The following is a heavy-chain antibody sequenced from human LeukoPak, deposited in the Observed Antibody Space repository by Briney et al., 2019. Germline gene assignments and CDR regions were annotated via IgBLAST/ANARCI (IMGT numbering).Heavy chain of an antibody. J-gene: IGHJ4*02. Sequence: GASVMVSCKESGGSFSSYAISWVRQAPGPGLEWMGGIISIFGTANYAQKFQGRVTITTDESTSTSYMELSSLRSEDTAVYYCAGGNYYGSGKSAHYFDYWRQGTLVTVSS. CDR1: GGSFSSYA. V-gene: IGHV1-69*05. CDR3: AGGNYYGSGKSAHYFDY. CDR2: IISIFGTA. D-gene: IGHD3-10*01.